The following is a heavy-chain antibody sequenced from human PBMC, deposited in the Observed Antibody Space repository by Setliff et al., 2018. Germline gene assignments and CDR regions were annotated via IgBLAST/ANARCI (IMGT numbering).Heavy chain of an antibody. V-gene: IGHV3-23*01. Sequence: GGSLRLSCTASGFTFSSYGMSWVRQAPGKGLEWVSGISSGFQTDYADSVKGRFTISRDNSKNTLYLEMTSLRADDTAVYYCAREVVGARPYYYYMDVWGKGTTVTVSS. CDR2: ISSGFQT. CDR3: AREVVGARPYYYYMDV. D-gene: IGHD2-15*01. J-gene: IGHJ6*03. CDR1: GFTFSSYG.